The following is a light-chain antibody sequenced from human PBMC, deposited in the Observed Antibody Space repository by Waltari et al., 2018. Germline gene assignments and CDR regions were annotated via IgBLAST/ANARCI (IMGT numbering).Light chain of an antibody. Sequence: EIVLTQSPATLSLSPGERATLSCRASQMVSSYLDWYQQKPGQAPRLLIYDASNMATGIPARFSGSWSGTDFTLTISSLEPEDVAVYYCQQRSNWVTFGGGTKVEIK. J-gene: IGKJ4*01. CDR3: QQRSNWVT. CDR1: QMVSSY. V-gene: IGKV3-11*01. CDR2: DAS.